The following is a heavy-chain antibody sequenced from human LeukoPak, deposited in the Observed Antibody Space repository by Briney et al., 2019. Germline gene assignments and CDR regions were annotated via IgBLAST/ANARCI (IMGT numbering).Heavy chain of an antibody. V-gene: IGHV4-59*01. D-gene: IGHD3-22*01. Sequence: SETLSLTCTVSGGSISSYYWSWIRQPPGKGLEWIGYIYYSGSTNYNPSLKSRVTISVDTSKNQFSLKLSSVTAADTAVYYCARKYYYDSSGYDNWGQGTLVTVSS. J-gene: IGHJ4*02. CDR1: GGSISSYY. CDR2: IYYSGST. CDR3: ARKYYYDSSGYDN.